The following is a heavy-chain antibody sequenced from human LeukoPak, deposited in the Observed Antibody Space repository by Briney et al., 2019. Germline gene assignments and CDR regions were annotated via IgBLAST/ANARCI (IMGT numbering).Heavy chain of an antibody. CDR2: TNPNSGGT. J-gene: IGHJ6*02. V-gene: IGHV1-2*02. Sequence: ASVKVSCKASGYTFTGYYMHWVRQAPGQGLEWMGWTNPNSGGTNYAQKFQGRVTMTRDTSISTAYMELSRLRSDDTAVYYCARDYDILTGCPMGYYYYGMDVWGQGTTVTVSS. D-gene: IGHD3-9*01. CDR1: GYTFTGYY. CDR3: ARDYDILTGCPMGYYYYGMDV.